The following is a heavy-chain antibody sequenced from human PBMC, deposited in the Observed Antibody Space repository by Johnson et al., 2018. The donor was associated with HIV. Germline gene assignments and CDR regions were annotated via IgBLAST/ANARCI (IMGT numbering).Heavy chain of an antibody. CDR3: ARGSYDYVWGSYPRRAFDI. J-gene: IGHJ3*02. Sequence: QVYLVESGGGVVQPGRSLRLSCAASGFTFGSYTMHWVRQAPGKGLEWVAVISYDGSNKYYADSVKGRFTISRDNSKKTLYLQVNSLRAGDTAVYYCARGSYDYVWGSYPRRAFDIWGQGTMVTVSS. CDR1: GFTFGSYT. V-gene: IGHV3-30-3*01. D-gene: IGHD3-16*02. CDR2: ISYDGSNK.